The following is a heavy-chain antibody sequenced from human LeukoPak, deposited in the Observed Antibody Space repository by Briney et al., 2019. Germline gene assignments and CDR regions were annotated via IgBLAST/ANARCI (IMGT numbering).Heavy chain of an antibody. CDR3: ARSTVVVAAFFDY. CDR2: ISSNGGST. Sequence: PGGSLRLSCAASGFPFSSYAMHWVRPAPGKGMEYVSAISSNGGSTYYANSVKGRFTISRDNSKNTLYLQMGSLRAEDMAVYYCARSTVVVAAFFDYWGQGTLVTVSS. V-gene: IGHV3-64*01. D-gene: IGHD2-15*01. J-gene: IGHJ4*02. CDR1: GFPFSSYA.